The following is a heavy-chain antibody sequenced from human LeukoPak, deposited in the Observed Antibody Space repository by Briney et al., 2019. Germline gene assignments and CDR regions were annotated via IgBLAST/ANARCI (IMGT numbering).Heavy chain of an antibody. Sequence: ASVKVSCKASGYTFTGYYIHWVRQAPGQGLEWMGWISPNSGDTKYAQKFQGRVTMTRDTSITTAYMELSSLRSDDTAVYYCATAVAATRFDYWGQGTLVTVSS. D-gene: IGHD2-15*01. CDR2: ISPNSGDT. J-gene: IGHJ4*02. V-gene: IGHV1-2*02. CDR3: ATAVAATRFDY. CDR1: GYTFTGYY.